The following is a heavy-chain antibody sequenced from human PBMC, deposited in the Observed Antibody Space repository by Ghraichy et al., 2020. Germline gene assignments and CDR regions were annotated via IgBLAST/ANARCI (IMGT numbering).Heavy chain of an antibody. CDR3: ARDPGPNGIGWYYFDD. D-gene: IGHD6-19*01. J-gene: IGHJ4*02. CDR2: IKQDGSEK. CDR1: GFSVNSYW. Sequence: GGSLRLSCAASGFSVNSYWMTWVRQAPGKGLEWVASIKQDGSEKFYADSVKGRFAISGDNAKNSLYLQMNNLRAEDTAVYYCARDPGPNGIGWYYFDDWGQGTLVAVSP. V-gene: IGHV3-7*03.